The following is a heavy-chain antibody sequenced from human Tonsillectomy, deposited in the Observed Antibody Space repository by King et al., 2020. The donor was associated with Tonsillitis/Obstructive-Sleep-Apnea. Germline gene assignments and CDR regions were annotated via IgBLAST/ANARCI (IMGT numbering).Heavy chain of an antibody. CDR3: ARGGYCSSTSCYPGGGYYYYMDV. J-gene: IGHJ6*03. D-gene: IGHD2-2*01. CDR2: ISYDGSNK. V-gene: IGHV3-30*01. CDR1: GFTFCSYA. Sequence: VQLVESGGGVVQPGRSLRLSCAASGFTFCSYAMHWVRQAPGKGLEWVAVISYDGSNKYYADSVKGRFTISRDNSKNTLYLQMNSLRAEDTAVYYCARGGYCSSTSCYPGGGYYYYMDVWGKGTTVTVSS.